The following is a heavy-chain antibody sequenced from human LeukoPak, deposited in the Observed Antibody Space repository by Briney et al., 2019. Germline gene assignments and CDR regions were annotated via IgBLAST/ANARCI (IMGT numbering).Heavy chain of an antibody. CDR3: ARQVYNNYHAQDFDY. J-gene: IGHJ4*02. D-gene: IGHD4-11*01. CDR1: GGXISSSSYY. Sequence: SETLPLTCTVSGGXISSSSYYWGWIRQPPGKGLEWIGSIYYSGSTYYNPSLKSRVTISADTSKNQFSLKLSSVTAADTAVYYCARQVYNNYHAQDFDYWGQGTLVTVSS. CDR2: IYYSGST. V-gene: IGHV4-39*01.